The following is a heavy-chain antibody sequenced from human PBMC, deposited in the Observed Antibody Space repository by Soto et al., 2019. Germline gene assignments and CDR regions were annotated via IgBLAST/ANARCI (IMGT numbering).Heavy chain of an antibody. CDR1: GFPFGNFL. Sequence: GGSLRLSCTASGFPFGNFLMSWFRQAPGKGMEWVGFIRSQPYGGTAEYAASVRGRFTISRDDSKGIAYLQKNSLQTEDSGVYYCIGSFPFWGQGTLVTVSS. D-gene: IGHD3-10*01. CDR2: IRSQPYGGTA. CDR3: IGSFPF. J-gene: IGHJ4*02. V-gene: IGHV3-49*03.